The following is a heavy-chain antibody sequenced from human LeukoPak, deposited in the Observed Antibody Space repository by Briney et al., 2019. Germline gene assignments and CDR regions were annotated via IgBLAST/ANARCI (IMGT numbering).Heavy chain of an antibody. CDR1: GFTFDDYA. J-gene: IGHJ4*02. Sequence: PGRSLRLSCAASGFTFDDYAMHWVRQAPGKGLEWVSGISWNSGSIGYADSVKGRFTISRDNAKNTLDLQMNSLRADDTAVYYCARGANNIEGATLWGQGTLLTVSS. V-gene: IGHV3-9*01. CDR2: ISWNSGSI. CDR3: ARGANNIEGATL. D-gene: IGHD1-26*01.